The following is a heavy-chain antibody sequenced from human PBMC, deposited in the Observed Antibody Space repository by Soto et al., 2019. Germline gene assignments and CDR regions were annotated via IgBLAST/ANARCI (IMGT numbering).Heavy chain of an antibody. CDR3: AGQTPYSTQPGWFDP. Sequence: QLQLQESGPGLVKPSETLSLICTVSGVSISGSTYYWTWIRQPPGKGLEWVGNIYHSGTTYYNLSLKSRVTIIVDKSKNQFSLKLTSVTAADTAVYYCAGQTPYSTQPGWFDPWGQGTLVTVSS. CDR2: IYHSGTT. D-gene: IGHD2-15*01. J-gene: IGHJ5*02. V-gene: IGHV4-39*01. CDR1: GVSISGSTYY.